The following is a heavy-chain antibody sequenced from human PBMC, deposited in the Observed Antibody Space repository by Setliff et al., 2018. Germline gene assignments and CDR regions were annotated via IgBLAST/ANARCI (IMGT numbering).Heavy chain of an antibody. CDR1: GFTFNAYA. V-gene: IGHV3-23*01. D-gene: IGHD6-19*01. CDR2: ITFGSLSR. CDR3: AKGRRISYSSGWSMIYYFDY. Sequence: PGGSLRLSCAASGFTFNAYAMSWVRQAPGKGLEWVSAITFGSLSRYYADSVKGRFTISRDNSKNTLYLQMNSLRAEDTAVYYCAKGRRISYSSGWSMIYYFDYWGQGTLVTVSS. J-gene: IGHJ4*02.